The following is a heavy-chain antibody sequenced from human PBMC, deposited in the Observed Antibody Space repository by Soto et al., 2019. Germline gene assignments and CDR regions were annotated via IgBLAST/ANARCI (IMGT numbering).Heavy chain of an antibody. CDR1: GFTFSSYG. D-gene: IGHD6-19*01. Sequence: PGGSLRLSCAASGFTFSSYGMHWVRQAPGKGLEWVAVISYDGSNKYYADSVKGRFTISRDNSKNTLYLQMNSLRAEDTAVYYCAKAQQYSSGWSSLDYWGQGTLVTVSS. CDR2: ISYDGSNK. J-gene: IGHJ4*02. CDR3: AKAQQYSSGWSSLDY. V-gene: IGHV3-30*18.